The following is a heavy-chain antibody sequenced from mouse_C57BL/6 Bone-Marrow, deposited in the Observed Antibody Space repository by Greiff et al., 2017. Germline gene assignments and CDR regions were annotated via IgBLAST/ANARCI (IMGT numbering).Heavy chain of an antibody. V-gene: IGHV14-1*01. CDR1: GFNIQDYY. D-gene: IGHD1-1*01. CDR2: IDPEDGDT. CDR3: TTAAFYCSSPSYFDY. Sequence: VQLQQSGAELVRPGASVKLSCTASGFNIQDYYMHWVKQRPEKGLEWIGRIDPEDGDTEYAPKFQGQATMTADTSSNTAYLQLSSLTSEDTAVYYCTTAAFYCSSPSYFDYWGQGTTLTVSS. J-gene: IGHJ2*01.